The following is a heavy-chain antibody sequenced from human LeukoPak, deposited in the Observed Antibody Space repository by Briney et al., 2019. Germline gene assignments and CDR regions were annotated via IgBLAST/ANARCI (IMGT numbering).Heavy chain of an antibody. CDR1: GFTFSTFG. V-gene: IGHV3-30*02. CDR2: IRYDGSNK. Sequence: GGSLRLSCAASGFAASGFTFSTFGMHWVRQAPGKGLEWVAFIRYDGSNKYYADSVKGRFTISRDDSKNTLYLQMNSLRAEDTAVYYCTKAYCGGDCYLFDYWGQGTLVTVSS. J-gene: IGHJ4*02. D-gene: IGHD2-21*02. CDR3: TKAYCGGDCYLFDY.